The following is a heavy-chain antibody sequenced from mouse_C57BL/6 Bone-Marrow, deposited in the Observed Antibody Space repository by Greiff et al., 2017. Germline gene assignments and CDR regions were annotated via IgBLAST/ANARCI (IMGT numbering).Heavy chain of an antibody. J-gene: IGHJ4*01. CDR2: IWSDGST. V-gene: IGHV2-6*03. D-gene: IGHD1-1*01. CDR1: GFSLTSYG. Sequence: QVQVVESGPGLVAPSQSLSITCTVSGFSLTSYGVHWVRQPPGKGLEWLVVIWSDGSTTYNSALKSRLSISKDNSKSQVFLKMNSLQTDDTAMYYCARAPLTTVVATDAMDYWGQGTSVTVSS. CDR3: ARAPLTTVVATDAMDY.